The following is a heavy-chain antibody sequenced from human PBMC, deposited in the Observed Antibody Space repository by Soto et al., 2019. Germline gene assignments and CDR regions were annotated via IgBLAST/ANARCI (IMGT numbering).Heavy chain of an antibody. J-gene: IGHJ5*02. D-gene: IGHD2-2*03. CDR2: ISYDGSNK. CDR1: GFTFSSYA. CDR3: AKDMDIVVVPAAYQRKNWFDP. V-gene: IGHV3-30-3*01. Sequence: PGGSLRLSCAASGFTFSSYAMHWVRQAPGKGLEWVAVISYDGSNKYYADSVKGRFTISRDNSKNTLYLQMNSLRAEDTAVYYCAKDMDIVVVPAAYQRKNWFDPWGQGTLVTVSA.